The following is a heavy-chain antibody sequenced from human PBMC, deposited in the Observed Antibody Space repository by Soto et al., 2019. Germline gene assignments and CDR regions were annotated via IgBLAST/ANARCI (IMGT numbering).Heavy chain of an antibody. Sequence: PSDTLSLTCADIGGSFSVYYWNLIRQLPGKGLEWVGEIDHSGYSNNKPSLNRRGTITVVKTKKQFSLGLASVTPGDTVVYSCARVRDGFDPWGQGTLVTVAS. J-gene: IGHJ5*02. CDR2: IDHSGYS. V-gene: IGHV4-34*04. CDR3: ARVRDGFDP. CDR1: GGSFSVYY. D-gene: IGHD3-3*01.